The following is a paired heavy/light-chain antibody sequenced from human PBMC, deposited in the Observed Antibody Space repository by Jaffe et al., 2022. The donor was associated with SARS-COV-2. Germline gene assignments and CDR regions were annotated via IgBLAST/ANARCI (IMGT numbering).Heavy chain of an antibody. V-gene: IGHV1-3*01. CDR3: AREVAGSDRRHFDL. D-gene: IGHD6-19*01. Sequence: QGQLLQSGAEVKKPGASLKLSCKASGYTFTSHAMQWVRQAPGQRLEWLGWVDGGNGKTLYSERLEGRVIITRDTPATTAYMELSSLRSEDTAIYYCAREVAGSDRRHFDLWGQGTLVTVSS. CDR1: GYTFTSHA. CDR2: VDGGNGKT. J-gene: IGHJ4*02.
Light chain of an antibody. V-gene: IGKV1-9*01. CDR2: DAS. Sequence: DIQLTQSPSFVSASIGDRVTITCRASQDIGRFLAWYQQKPGKAPKLLVYDASTLQSTVPSRFSGSGSGTDFTLTITSLQPDDFATYSCQQVKSYPLTFGGGTKVEIK. CDR3: QQVKSYPLT. CDR1: QDIGRF. J-gene: IGKJ4*01.